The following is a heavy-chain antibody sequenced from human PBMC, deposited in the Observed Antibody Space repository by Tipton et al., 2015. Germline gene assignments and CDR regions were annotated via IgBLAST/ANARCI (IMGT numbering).Heavy chain of an antibody. Sequence: TLSLTCTFSGGSVSSGTYYWSWIRQPPGKELEWIGYIYYSGSTNYNPSLKSRVTISVDTSKNQFSLKLSSVTAAVTAVYYCARLFYSTSWYWFDPWGQGTLVTVSS. D-gene: IGHD6-13*01. J-gene: IGHJ5*02. CDR2: IYYSGST. CDR3: ARLFYSTSWYWFDP. V-gene: IGHV4-61*01. CDR1: GGSVSSGTYY.